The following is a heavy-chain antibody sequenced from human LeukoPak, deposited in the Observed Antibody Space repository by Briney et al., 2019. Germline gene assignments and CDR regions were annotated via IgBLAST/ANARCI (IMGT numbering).Heavy chain of an antibody. CDR3: ARGSPYCTNGVCYFDY. D-gene: IGHD2-8*01. Sequence: PSETLSLTCAVYGGSFSGYYWSWIRQPPGKGLEWIGEINHSGSTNYNPSLKSRVTISVDTSKNQFSLKLSSVTAADTAVYYCARGSPYCTNGVCYFDYWGKGTLVTVSS. V-gene: IGHV4-34*01. CDR2: INHSGST. J-gene: IGHJ4*02. CDR1: GGSFSGYY.